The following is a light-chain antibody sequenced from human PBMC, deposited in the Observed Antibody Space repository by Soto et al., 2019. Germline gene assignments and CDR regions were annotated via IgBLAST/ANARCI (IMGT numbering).Light chain of an antibody. CDR2: AAS. CDR3: QQTTTLPWT. CDR1: QGISTW. V-gene: IGKV1-12*02. Sequence: DIQMTQSPSSVSASVRDRVTITCRASQGISTWLAWYQQKPGKAPKLLIYAASTLQSGVPSRFSGSGSGTDFTLTISSLQPEDFASYYCQQTTTLPWTFGQGTKVEIK. J-gene: IGKJ1*01.